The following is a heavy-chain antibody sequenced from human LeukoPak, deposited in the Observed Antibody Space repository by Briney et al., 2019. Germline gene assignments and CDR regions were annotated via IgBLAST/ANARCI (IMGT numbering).Heavy chain of an antibody. CDR2: IYTSGST. J-gene: IGHJ3*02. Sequence: KPSETLSLTCTVSGSSISSYYWSWIRQPAGKGLEWIGRIYTSGSTNYNPSLKSRVTMSVDTSKNQFSLKLSSVTAADTAAYYCASHSSGWYREAFDIWGQGTMVTVSS. CDR1: GSSISSYY. V-gene: IGHV4-4*07. CDR3: ASHSSGWYREAFDI. D-gene: IGHD6-19*01.